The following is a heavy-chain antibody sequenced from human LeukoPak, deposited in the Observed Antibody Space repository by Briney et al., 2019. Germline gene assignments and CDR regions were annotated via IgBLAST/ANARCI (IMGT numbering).Heavy chain of an antibody. V-gene: IGHV3-23*01. CDR2: ISGSGGST. Sequence: PGGSLRLSCAASGFTFSSCGMSWVRQAPGKGLEWVSAISGSGGSTYYADSVKGRFTISRDNSKNTLYLQMNSLRAEDTAVYYCAGTVWGYYYWGGFDYWGQGTLVTVSS. J-gene: IGHJ4*02. CDR1: GFTFSSCG. CDR3: AGTVWGYYYWGGFDY. D-gene: IGHD3-22*01.